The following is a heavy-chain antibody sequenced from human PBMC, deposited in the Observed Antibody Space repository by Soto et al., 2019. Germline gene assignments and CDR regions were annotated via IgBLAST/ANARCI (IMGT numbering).Heavy chain of an antibody. J-gene: IGHJ6*03. CDR2: ISGSGGST. CDR1: GFTFSSYA. V-gene: IGHV3-23*01. Sequence: GGSLRLSCAASGFTFSSYAMSWVRQAPGKGLEWVSGISGSGGSTYYADSVKGRFTISRDNSKNTLYLQMNSLRAEDTAVYYCARAPRFGVVPNYMDVWGKGTTITVSS. CDR3: ARAPRFGVVPNYMDV. D-gene: IGHD3-3*01.